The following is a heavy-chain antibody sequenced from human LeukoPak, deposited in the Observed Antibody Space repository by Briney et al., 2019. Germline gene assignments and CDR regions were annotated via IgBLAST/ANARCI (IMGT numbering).Heavy chain of an antibody. D-gene: IGHD2-15*01. V-gene: IGHV4-31*02. Sequence: SETLSLTCTVSGGSISSGDYYWSWIRQHPGKGLEWIGYIYYSGDTYYNPSLKSRVTISVDTSKNQFSLKLSSVTAADTAVYYCARARPRRVACTIGYCSGGSCYEERWFDPWGQGTLVTVSS. J-gene: IGHJ5*02. CDR3: ARARPRRVACTIGYCSGGSCYEERWFDP. CDR1: GGSISSGDYY. CDR2: IYYSGDT.